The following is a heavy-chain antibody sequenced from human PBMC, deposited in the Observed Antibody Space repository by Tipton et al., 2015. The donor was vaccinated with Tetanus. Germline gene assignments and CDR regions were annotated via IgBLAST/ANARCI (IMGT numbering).Heavy chain of an antibody. CDR1: GASFSSSY. D-gene: IGHD3-16*01. CDR2: IYIPESA. Sequence: TLSLTCAVYGASFSSSYWSWIRQPPGKGLEWIGYIYIPESAKNYNPSLQSRVTISIDTSKSQVSMKLTAVTAADTAVYYCARVANRSRRRGYDLWGQGKMVIVSS. V-gene: IGHV4-4*08. CDR3: ARVANRSRRRGYDL. J-gene: IGHJ3*01.